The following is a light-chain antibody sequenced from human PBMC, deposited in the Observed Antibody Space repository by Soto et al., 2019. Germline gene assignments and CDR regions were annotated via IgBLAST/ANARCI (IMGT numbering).Light chain of an antibody. Sequence: QLVLTQPASVSGSPGQSITISCTGTSSDVGSYNLVSWYQQYPGKAPKLMIYEGSKRPSGVSNRFSGSKSGNTASLTISGLQAEDEADYYCCSYAGSSTSYVFGTGTKVTVL. CDR2: EGS. CDR1: SSDVGSYNL. CDR3: CSYAGSSTSYV. V-gene: IGLV2-23*01. J-gene: IGLJ1*01.